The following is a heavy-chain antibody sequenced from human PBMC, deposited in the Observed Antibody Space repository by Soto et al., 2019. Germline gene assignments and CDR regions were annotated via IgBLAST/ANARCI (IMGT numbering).Heavy chain of an antibody. V-gene: IGHV5-51*01. Sequence: PGASLKISRKGSGYSFTSYWIGWVRQMPGKGLERMGIIYPGDSDTRYSPSFQGQVTISADKSISTAYLQWSSLKASDTAMYYCARGHYVSSGYCYVGFDYWGQGTLVTVSS. CDR1: GYSFTSYW. CDR2: IYPGDSDT. CDR3: ARGHYVSSGYCYVGFDY. J-gene: IGHJ4*02. D-gene: IGHD3-22*01.